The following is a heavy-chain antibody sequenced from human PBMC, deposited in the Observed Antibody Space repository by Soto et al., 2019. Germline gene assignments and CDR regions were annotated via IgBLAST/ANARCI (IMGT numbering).Heavy chain of an antibody. CDR2: ISYSGGS. CDR3: ATLPDWGSGSH. D-gene: IGHD3-10*01. V-gene: IGHV4-39*01. CDR1: GDSLRSRSYY. J-gene: IGHJ4*02. Sequence: QLQLQESGPGLVKPSETLSLTCTVSGDSLRSRSYYWGWVRQPPGKGLEWIGSISYSGGSYYKPSLESRVTIFVDTSRNQFSLRLSSVTAADTAVYYCATLPDWGSGSHWGQGALVIVSS.